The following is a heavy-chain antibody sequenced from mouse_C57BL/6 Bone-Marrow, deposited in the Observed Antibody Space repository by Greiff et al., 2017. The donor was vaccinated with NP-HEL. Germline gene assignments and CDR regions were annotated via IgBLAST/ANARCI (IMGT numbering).Heavy chain of an antibody. CDR1: GFSLTSYG. V-gene: IGHV2-6-1*01. D-gene: IGHD2-1*01. CDR3: ARQGYGNYRDYYAMDY. J-gene: IGHJ4*01. Sequence: VQLQESGPGLVAPSQSLSITCTVSGFSLTSYGVHWVRQPPGKGLEWLVVIWSDGSTTYNSALKSRLSISKDNSKSQVFLKMNSLQTDDTAMYYCARQGYGNYRDYYAMDYWGQGTSVTVSS. CDR2: IWSDGST.